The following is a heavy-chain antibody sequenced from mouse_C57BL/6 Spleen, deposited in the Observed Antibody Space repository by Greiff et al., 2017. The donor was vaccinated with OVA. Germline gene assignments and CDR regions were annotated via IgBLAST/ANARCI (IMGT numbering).Heavy chain of an antibody. CDR3: ARKYYYGSSWDYYAMDY. V-gene: IGHV1-26*01. J-gene: IGHJ4*01. CDR2: INPNNGGT. D-gene: IGHD1-1*01. Sequence: EVQLQQSGPELVKPGASVKISCKASGYTFTDYYMNWVKQSHGKSLEWIGDINPNNGGTSYNQKFKGKATLTVDKSSSTAYMELRSLTSEDSAVYYCARKYYYGSSWDYYAMDYWGQGTSVTVSS. CDR1: GYTFTDYY.